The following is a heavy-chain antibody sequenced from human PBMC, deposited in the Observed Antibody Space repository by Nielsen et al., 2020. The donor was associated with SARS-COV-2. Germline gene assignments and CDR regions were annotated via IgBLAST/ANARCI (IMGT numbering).Heavy chain of an antibody. CDR3: ARGMYGMGSYVFDY. D-gene: IGHD3-10*01. V-gene: IGHV3-33*01. Sequence: GESLKISCAASGFTFSSYGMHWVRQAPGKGLEWVAVIWYDGSNKYYADSVKGRFTISRDNSKNSLYLQMSSLRDEDTAVYYCARGMYGMGSYVFDYWGQGTLVTVSS. CDR1: GFTFSSYG. J-gene: IGHJ4*02. CDR2: IWYDGSNK.